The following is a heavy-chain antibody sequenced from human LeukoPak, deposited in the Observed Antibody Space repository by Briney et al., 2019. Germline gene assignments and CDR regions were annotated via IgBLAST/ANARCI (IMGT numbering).Heavy chain of an antibody. V-gene: IGHV4-59*02. CDR2: IYYTGST. J-gene: IGHJ6*03. Sequence: PSETLSLTCTVSGGSVNSYYWSWIRQPPGEGLEWIGYIYYTGSTKYNPSLKSRVTMSVDTSKNQLSLKVSSVTAADTAVYYCARWYCVSNTCYHMDVWGKGTTVTVSS. D-gene: IGHD2-2*01. CDR3: ARWYCVSNTCYHMDV. CDR1: GGSVNSYY.